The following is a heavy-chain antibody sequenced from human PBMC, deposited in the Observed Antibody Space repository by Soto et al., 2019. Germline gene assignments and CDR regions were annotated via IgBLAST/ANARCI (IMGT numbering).Heavy chain of an antibody. CDR1: GGSISSYY. D-gene: IGHD1-26*01. Sequence: QVQLQESGPGLVKPSETLSLTCTVSGGSISSYYWSWIRQPPGKGLEWIGYIYYSGSTNYNPSLKRRVTISVDTSKTQFSLKLSSVPAADTAVYYCARRGGSYHNWFDPWGQGTLVTVSS. J-gene: IGHJ5*02. V-gene: IGHV4-59*08. CDR2: IYYSGST. CDR3: ARRGGSYHNWFDP.